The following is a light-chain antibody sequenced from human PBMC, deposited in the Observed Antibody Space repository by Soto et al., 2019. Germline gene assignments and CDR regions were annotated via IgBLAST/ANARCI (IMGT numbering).Light chain of an antibody. Sequence: IVLTQSPGTRSLSPGETATLSCRASQSFSSAYVAWYQQKPGQAPRLLIYDSTNRATGIPGRFGGSGSGTDFTLIISRLEPEYFALYYCHLYGSPWTFGPGTKVDIK. CDR1: QSFSSAY. CDR3: HLYGSPWT. CDR2: DST. J-gene: IGKJ1*01. V-gene: IGKV3-20*01.